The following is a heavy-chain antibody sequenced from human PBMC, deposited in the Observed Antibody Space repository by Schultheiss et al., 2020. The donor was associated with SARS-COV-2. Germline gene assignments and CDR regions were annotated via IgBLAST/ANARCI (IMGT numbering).Heavy chain of an antibody. V-gene: IGHV3-72*01. Sequence: GGSLRLSCAASGFTFSDHYMDWVRQAPGKGLEWVGRTRNKANSYTTEYAASVKGRFTISRDDSKNSLYLQMNSLKTEDTAVYYCAREGYCTNGVCSYFDYWGQGTQVTVSS. CDR3: AREGYCTNGVCSYFDY. CDR1: GFTFSDHY. CDR2: TRNKANSYTT. J-gene: IGHJ4*02. D-gene: IGHD2-8*01.